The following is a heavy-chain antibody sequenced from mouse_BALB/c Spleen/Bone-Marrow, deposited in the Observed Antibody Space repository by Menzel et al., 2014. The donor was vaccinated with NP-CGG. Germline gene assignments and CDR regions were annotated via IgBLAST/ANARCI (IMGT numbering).Heavy chain of an antibody. J-gene: IGHJ2*01. V-gene: IGHV3-2*02. CDR1: GYSITSDYA. Sequence: ESGPGLVKPSQSLSLTCTVTGYSITSDYAWNWIRQFPGNKLEWMGYINYSGSTSYNPFLKSQISITRDTSENQFFLQVNSVTTEDTATYYCARDYYGSSYFDYWGQGTTLTVSS. D-gene: IGHD1-1*01. CDR2: INYSGST. CDR3: ARDYYGSSYFDY.